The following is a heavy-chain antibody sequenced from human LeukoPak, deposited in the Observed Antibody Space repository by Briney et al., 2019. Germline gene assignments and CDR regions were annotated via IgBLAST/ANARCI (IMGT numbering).Heavy chain of an antibody. CDR3: ARGPLSSRTTWTWFDP. J-gene: IGHJ5*02. CDR2: IYYNGNT. CDR1: GGSTSPYY. Sequence: SETLSLTCTVSGGSTSPYYWTWIRQPPGKGLEWIGYIYYNGNTNYNPSLKSRITISVDTSKNQFSLRLKSVTAADTAVYYCARGPLSSRTTWTWFDPWGQGTLVTVSS. V-gene: IGHV4-59*01. D-gene: IGHD6-13*01.